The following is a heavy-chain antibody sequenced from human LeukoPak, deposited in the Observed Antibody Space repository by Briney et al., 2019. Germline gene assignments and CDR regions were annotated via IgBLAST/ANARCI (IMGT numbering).Heavy chain of an antibody. D-gene: IGHD5-12*01. CDR3: ARNSGYDLGWFDP. Sequence: GASVKASCKASGYTFTSYDINWVRQATGQGLEWMGWMNPNSGNTGYAQKFQGRVTMTTDTSTSTAYMELRSLRSDDTAVYYCARNSGYDLGWFDPWGQGTLVTVSS. CDR1: GYTFTSYD. CDR2: MNPNSGNT. V-gene: IGHV1-8*01. J-gene: IGHJ5*02.